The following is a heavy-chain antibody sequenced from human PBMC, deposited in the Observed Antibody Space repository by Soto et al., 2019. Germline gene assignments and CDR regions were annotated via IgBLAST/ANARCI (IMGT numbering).Heavy chain of an antibody. D-gene: IGHD3-22*01. CDR3: ARTHDSSGYRAFDI. Sequence: GGSLRLSCAASGFTFSSYAMSWVRQAPGKGLEWVSAISVSGGSTYYADSVKGRFTISRDNSKNTLYLQMNSLRAEDTAVYYCARTHDSSGYRAFDIWGQGTMVTVSS. V-gene: IGHV3-23*01. CDR1: GFTFSSYA. J-gene: IGHJ3*02. CDR2: ISVSGGST.